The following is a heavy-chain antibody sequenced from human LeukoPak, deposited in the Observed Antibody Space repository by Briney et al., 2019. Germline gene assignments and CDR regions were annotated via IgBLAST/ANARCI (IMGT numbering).Heavy chain of an antibody. V-gene: IGHV1-8*01. Sequence: GASVKVSCKASGYTFTSYDINWVRQATGQGLEWMGWMNPNSGNTGYAQKFQGRVTMTRNTPISTAYMELSSLRSEDTAVYYCARGYSSGWAYYYYYYMDVWGKGTTVTVSS. D-gene: IGHD6-19*01. CDR2: MNPNSGNT. J-gene: IGHJ6*03. CDR1: GYTFTSYD. CDR3: ARGYSSGWAYYYYYYMDV.